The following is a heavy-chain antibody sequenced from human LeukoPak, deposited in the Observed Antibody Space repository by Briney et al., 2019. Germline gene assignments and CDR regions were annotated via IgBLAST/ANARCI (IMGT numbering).Heavy chain of an antibody. Sequence: SETLSLTCTVSGGSISSSSYYWGWIRQPPGKGLEWIGSIYYSGSTYYNPSLKSRVTISVDTSKNHFSLRLSSVTAADTAVYYCARGRYCSGGSCYSVGLWFGGQGTLVTVSS. CDR3: ARGRYCSGGSCYSVGLWF. CDR1: GGSISSSSYY. V-gene: IGHV4-39*02. CDR2: IYYSGST. D-gene: IGHD2-15*01. J-gene: IGHJ4*02.